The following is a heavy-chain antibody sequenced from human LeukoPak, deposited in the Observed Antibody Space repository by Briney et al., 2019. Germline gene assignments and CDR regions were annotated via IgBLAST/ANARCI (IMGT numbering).Heavy chain of an antibody. J-gene: IGHJ4*02. V-gene: IGHV3-11*06. D-gene: IGHD5-12*01. CDR3: ARGVTGYPY. CDR1: GFTFSDYY. CDR2: ISGSSGYT. Sequence: GGSLRLSCAASGFTFSDYYMSWVRQAPGPGLEWVSYISGSSGYTKYADSVKGRFTISRDNAKNSLNLLVNSLRAEDTAVYYCARGVTGYPYWGPGTLVTVSS.